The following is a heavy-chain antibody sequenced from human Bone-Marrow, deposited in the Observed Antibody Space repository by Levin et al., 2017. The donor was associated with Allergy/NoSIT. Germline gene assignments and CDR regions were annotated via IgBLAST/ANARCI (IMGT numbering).Heavy chain of an antibody. V-gene: IGHV1-2*02. CDR1: GYTFVSYY. Sequence: ASVKVSCKSSGYTFVSYYIHWVRQAPGQGLEWMGWINPNNGGTNYAEKFQGRVTMTRATSISTAYMELNRLISDDTAVYYCARGSRTTKCHDCYLDYWGLGSLVTVSS. D-gene: IGHD1-7*01. CDR3: ARGSRTTKCHDCYLDY. J-gene: IGHJ4*02. CDR2: INPNNGGT.